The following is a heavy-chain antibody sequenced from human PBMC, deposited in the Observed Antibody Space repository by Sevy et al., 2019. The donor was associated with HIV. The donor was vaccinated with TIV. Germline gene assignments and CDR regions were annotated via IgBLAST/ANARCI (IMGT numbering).Heavy chain of an antibody. J-gene: IGHJ5*02. Sequence: ASVKVSCKASGGTFSSYAISWVRQAPGQGLEWMGGIIPIFGTANYAQKFQGRVTITADKSTSTAYLELSSLRSEDTAVYYRARARYCSGGSCYWFDPWGQGTLVTVSS. D-gene: IGHD2-15*01. CDR1: GGTFSSYA. V-gene: IGHV1-69*06. CDR2: IIPIFGTA. CDR3: ARARYCSGGSCYWFDP.